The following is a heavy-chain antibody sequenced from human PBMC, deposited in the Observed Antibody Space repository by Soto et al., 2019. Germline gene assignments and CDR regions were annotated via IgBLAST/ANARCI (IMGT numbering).Heavy chain of an antibody. V-gene: IGHV3-23*01. CDR1: GFTFSTYV. J-gene: IGHJ4*02. Sequence: EVQLLESGGGMVQPGGSVRLSCAASGFTFSTYVMSWVRQAPGQGLERISSISLRCDTTDYADSVKVQLTISRDKPKNTLYLQINRLRAEDRAIYYCAKDLRHWVHLWTFDAWGQGTLVTVSS. CDR2: ISLRCDTT. D-gene: IGHD5-18*01. CDR3: AKDLRHWVHLWTFDA.